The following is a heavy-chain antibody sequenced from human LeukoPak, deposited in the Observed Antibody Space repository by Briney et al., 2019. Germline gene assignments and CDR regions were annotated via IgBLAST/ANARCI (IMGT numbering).Heavy chain of an antibody. CDR3: ARDGESRGSYPDFDL. J-gene: IGHJ3*01. CDR1: GVTFSGYC. Sequence: GGALRLSCAASGVTFSGYCMNWVRQAPGKGLEGLAYISSSSSIIYYADSVKGRFTTSRDNAKNSLYLQMNSLRDEDTAVFYVARDGESRGSYPDFDLWGQGTMVPVSS. CDR2: ISSSSSII. V-gene: IGHV3-48*02. D-gene: IGHD3-22*01.